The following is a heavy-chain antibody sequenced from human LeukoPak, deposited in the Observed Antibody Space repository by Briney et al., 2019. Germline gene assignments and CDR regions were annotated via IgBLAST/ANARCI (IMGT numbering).Heavy chain of an antibody. CDR1: GGSFSGYY. J-gene: IGHJ4*02. V-gene: IGHV4-34*01. D-gene: IGHD6-19*01. Sequence: PSETLSLTCAVYGGSFSGYYWSWIRQPPGNGLEWIGEINHSGSTNYNPSLKSRVTISVDTSKNQFSLKVSSVTAADTAVYYCARLEVAGINDYWGQGTLVTVSS. CDR3: ARLEVAGINDY. CDR2: INHSGST.